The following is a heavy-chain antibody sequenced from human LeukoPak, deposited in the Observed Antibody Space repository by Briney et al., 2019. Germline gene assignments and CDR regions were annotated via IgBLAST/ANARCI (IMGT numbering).Heavy chain of an antibody. CDR3: ARGSMIRGRFDY. V-gene: IGHV4-59*01. Sequence: SETLSLTCTVSGGSISNYYWSWIRQSPGKGLEWIGYIFFSGSSNYNPSLKSRVAISVDTSKNQFSLKLSSVTAADTAVYYCARGSMIRGRFDYWGQGTLVTVSS. CDR2: IFFSGSS. D-gene: IGHD3-10*01. CDR1: GGSISNYY. J-gene: IGHJ4*02.